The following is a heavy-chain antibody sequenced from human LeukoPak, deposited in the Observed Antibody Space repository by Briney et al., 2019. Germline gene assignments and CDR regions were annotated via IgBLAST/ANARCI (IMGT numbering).Heavy chain of an antibody. V-gene: IGHV1-18*01. CDR1: GYTFTSYG. J-gene: IGHJ5*02. D-gene: IGHD2-2*01. Sequence: ASVKVSCKASGYTFTSYGISWVRQAPGQGLEWMGWISAYDGNTNYAQKVQGRVTMTTDTSTSTAYMELRSLRSDDTAVYYCAREDIVVVPAAIPLPGERQGAQDPNWFDPWGQGTLVTVSS. CDR2: ISAYDGNT. CDR3: AREDIVVVPAAIPLPGERQGAQDPNWFDP.